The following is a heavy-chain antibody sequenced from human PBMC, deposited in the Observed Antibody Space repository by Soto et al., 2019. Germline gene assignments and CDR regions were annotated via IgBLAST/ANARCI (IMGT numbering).Heavy chain of an antibody. V-gene: IGHV4-61*01. CDR3: ARLPDY. CDR2: IYYSGST. J-gene: IGHJ4*02. CDR1: GGSVSSGSYY. Sequence: PSETLSLTCTVSGGSVSSGSYYWSWIRQPPGKGLEWIGYIYYSGSTNHNPSLKSRVTISVDTSKNQFSLKLSSVTAADTAVYYCARLPDYWGQGTLVTVSS.